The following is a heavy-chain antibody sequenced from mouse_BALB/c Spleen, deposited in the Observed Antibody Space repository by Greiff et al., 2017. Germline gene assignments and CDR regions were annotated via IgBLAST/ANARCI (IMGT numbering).Heavy chain of an antibody. V-gene: IGHV1S26*01. J-gene: IGHJ2*01. CDR1: GYAFSSSW. CDR2: INPSTGYT. D-gene: IGHD1-1*01. Sequence: VQLQQSGPELVKPGASVKISCKASGYAFSSSWMNWVKQRPGQGLEWIGYINPSTGYTEYNQKFKDKATLTADKSSSTAYMQLSSLTSEDSAVYYCARTNYYGSSLDYWGQGTTLTVSS. CDR3: ARTNYYGSSLDY.